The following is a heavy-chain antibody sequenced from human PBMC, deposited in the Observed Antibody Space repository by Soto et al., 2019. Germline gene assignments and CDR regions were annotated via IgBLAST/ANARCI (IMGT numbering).Heavy chain of an antibody. CDR3: ALRLGDPGRLYFDY. CDR1: GDSLTIGGHY. CDR2: IYYSGST. Sequence: PSETLSLTCSVSGDSLTIGGHYWTWIRQHPGKGLEWIGYIYYSGSTYYNPSLKSRVSISVDTSKNQFSLKLSSVTAADTAVYYCALRLGDPGRLYFDYWGQGTLVTXSS. D-gene: IGHD3-16*01. V-gene: IGHV4-31*03. J-gene: IGHJ4*02.